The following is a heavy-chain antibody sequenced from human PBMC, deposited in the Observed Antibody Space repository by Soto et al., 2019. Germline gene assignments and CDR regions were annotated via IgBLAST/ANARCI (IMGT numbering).Heavy chain of an antibody. J-gene: IGHJ4*02. CDR2: ISGSGGST. CDR1: GFTFSSYA. V-gene: IGHV3-23*01. CDR3: AKGVTMVRGVLHYYFDY. D-gene: IGHD3-10*01. Sequence: VQLLESGGGLVQPGGSLRLSCAASGFTFSSYAMSWVRQAPGKGLEWVSAISGSGGSTYYADSVKGRFTISRDNSKNTLYLQMNSLRAEDTAVYYCAKGVTMVRGVLHYYFDYWGQGTLVTVSS.